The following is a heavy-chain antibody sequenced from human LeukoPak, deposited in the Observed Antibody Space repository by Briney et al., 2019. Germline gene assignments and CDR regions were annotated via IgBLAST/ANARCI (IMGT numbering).Heavy chain of an antibody. CDR1: GFTVSSNY. V-gene: IGHV3-66*02. CDR2: IYSGGST. CDR3: ARGRVGYYFDY. J-gene: IGHJ4*02. D-gene: IGHD1-26*01. Sequence: GGSLRLSCAASGFTVSSNYMNWVRQAPGEGLEWVSVIYSGGSTYYADSVKGRFTISRDNSKKTLYLQMNSLRAEDTAVYYCARGRVGYYFDYWGQGTLVTVSS.